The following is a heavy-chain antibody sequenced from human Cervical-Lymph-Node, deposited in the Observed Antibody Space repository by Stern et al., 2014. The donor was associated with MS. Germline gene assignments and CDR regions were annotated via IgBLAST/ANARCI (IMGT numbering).Heavy chain of an antibody. J-gene: IGHJ2*01. V-gene: IGHV1-69*01. Sequence: VQLVESGAEVKKPGSSVKVSCKASGGTFSSYAISWVRQAPGQGLEWMGGIMPIFGTANYAQKFQGRVTITADESTSTAYMELSSLRSEDTAVYYCASDYYDSSGYAKWYFDLWGRGTLVTVSS. CDR3: ASDYYDSSGYAKWYFDL. CDR1: GGTFSSYA. D-gene: IGHD3-22*01. CDR2: IMPIFGTA.